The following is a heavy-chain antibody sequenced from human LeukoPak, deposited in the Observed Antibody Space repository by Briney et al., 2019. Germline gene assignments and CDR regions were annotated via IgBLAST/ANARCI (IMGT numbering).Heavy chain of an antibody. CDR3: VRGGPNPSGWLLDN. Sequence: ASVKVSCKASGYIFTHYCLHWVRQAPGQRLQWMGCIDGDDGKTQYSPKFQGRIAITRDTSANTAYIEVSRLRSEDTAVYYCVRGGPNPSGWLLDNWGHGTLVTVSS. CDR2: IDGDDGKT. V-gene: IGHV1-3*01. J-gene: IGHJ4*01. CDR1: GYIFTHYC. D-gene: IGHD6-19*01.